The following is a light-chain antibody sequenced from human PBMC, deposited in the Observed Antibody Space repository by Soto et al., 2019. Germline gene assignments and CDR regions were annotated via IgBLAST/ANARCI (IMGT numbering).Light chain of an antibody. CDR2: LGS. V-gene: IGKV2-28*01. J-gene: IGKJ1*01. CDR1: ESLLDSHEYNN. Sequence: DIVLTQSPLSLPVTPGEPASISCRSSESLLDSHEYNNVDSYLQKAGQSPQVLIYLGSNRASGVPDRFSGSGSGTDFTLKISRVEADDVVVYYCMQALQTPWTFGQGTKVEIK. CDR3: MQALQTPWT.